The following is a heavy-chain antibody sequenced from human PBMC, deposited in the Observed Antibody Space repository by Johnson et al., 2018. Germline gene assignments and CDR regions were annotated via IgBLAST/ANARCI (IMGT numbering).Heavy chain of an antibody. J-gene: IGHJ3*02. V-gene: IGHV1-69*12. CDR3: ARGYYSDTSGYYPDYDAFDI. D-gene: IGHD3-22*01. CDR1: GGTFSNFA. Sequence: QVQLVQSGAEVKKPGSSVKVSCKASGGTFSNFAFSWVRQAPGQGLEWMGGIIPIFGTANYAQKFQGRVTITAVGPTTAYMELSSLTSEDTAVYYCARGYYSDTSGYYPDYDAFDIWGQGTMVTVSS. CDR2: IIPIFGTA.